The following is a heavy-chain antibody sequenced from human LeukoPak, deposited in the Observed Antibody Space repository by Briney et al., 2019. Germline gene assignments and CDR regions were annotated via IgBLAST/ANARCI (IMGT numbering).Heavy chain of an antibody. D-gene: IGHD5-18*01. J-gene: IGHJ6*02. CDR1: GYTFTNFY. Sequence: ASVKVSCKGSGYTFTNFYLHWVRQAPGQGFEWMGWMNPKSGAATSAQKFRGRVTMTRDASISTAYMELTRLTTDDTAVYYCARGSYAAMVNFYYYYAMDVWGQGTTVTVSS. CDR2: MNPKSGAA. CDR3: ARGSYAAMVNFYYYYAMDV. V-gene: IGHV1-2*02.